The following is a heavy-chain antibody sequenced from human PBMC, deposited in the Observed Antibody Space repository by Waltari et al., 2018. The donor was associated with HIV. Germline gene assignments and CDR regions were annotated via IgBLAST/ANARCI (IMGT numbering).Heavy chain of an antibody. D-gene: IGHD6-19*01. Sequence: QVQLVESGGGGVQPGGSLRLSCSASGLTFSSYAIHWVRQAPGKGLEWVSVISYDGSNKYYADSVKGRFTISRDNSKNTLYLQMNSLRAEDTAVYYCARVQAVAGYFDLWGRGTLVTVSS. V-gene: IGHV3-30*04. CDR3: ARVQAVAGYFDL. CDR1: GLTFSSYA. CDR2: ISYDGSNK. J-gene: IGHJ2*01.